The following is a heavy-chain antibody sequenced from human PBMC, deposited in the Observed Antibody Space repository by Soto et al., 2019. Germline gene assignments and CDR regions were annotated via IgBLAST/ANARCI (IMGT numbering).Heavy chain of an antibody. V-gene: IGHV3-23*01. CDR2: ISGSGGST. J-gene: IGHJ6*02. CDR1: GFTFSSYA. D-gene: IGHD3-10*01. CDR3: AKALGWLGSGDYYNLYGMDV. Sequence: GGSLRLSCAASGFTFSSYAMTWVRQAPGEGLEWVSAISGSGGSTYYADSVRGRFTISRDNSKNTLYVHMNSLRAEDTAVYYCAKALGWLGSGDYYNLYGMDVWGQGTTVTVSS.